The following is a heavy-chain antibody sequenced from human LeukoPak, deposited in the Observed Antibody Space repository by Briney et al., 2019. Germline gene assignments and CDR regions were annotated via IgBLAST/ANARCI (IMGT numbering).Heavy chain of an antibody. CDR2: IYASGST. V-gene: IGHV4-61*02. J-gene: IGHJ4*02. D-gene: IGHD5-24*01. CDR1: GDSISSGSYY. CDR3: AREGVEIFYFDY. Sequence: SQTLSLTCTVSGDSISSGSYYWTWIRQPAGKGLEWIGRIYASGSTNYNPSLKSRVTISVDTSKNQFSLKVSSVTAADTAVYYCAREGVEIFYFDYWGQGTLVTVSS.